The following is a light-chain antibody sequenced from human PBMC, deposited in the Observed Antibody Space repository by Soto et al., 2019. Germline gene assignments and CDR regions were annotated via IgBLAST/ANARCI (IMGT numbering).Light chain of an antibody. J-gene: IGLJ3*02. Sequence: QSALTQPPSASGSPGQSVTISCTGTSSDVGGYNYVSWYQQYPGRAPKLMIYEVTKRPSGVPDRFSGSKSGNTASLTVSGLQAVDEADYYCSSYAASNNFYFVFGGGTSSPS. V-gene: IGLV2-8*01. CDR1: SSDVGGYNY. CDR2: EVT. CDR3: SSYAASNNFYFV.